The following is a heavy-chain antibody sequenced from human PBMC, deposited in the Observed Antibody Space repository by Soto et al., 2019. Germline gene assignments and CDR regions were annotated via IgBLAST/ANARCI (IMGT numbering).Heavy chain of an antibody. CDR1: GYNFTNYW. V-gene: IGHV5-51*01. CDR3: ARQQWLTYYYGMDV. J-gene: IGHJ6*02. Sequence: PGESNKISCKGAGYNFTNYWIAWVRQKPGKGLEWMGIIYPGDSDTRYSPSFQGQVTISADKSISTAYLQWSSLKASDTAMYYCARQQWLTYYYGMDVWGQGTTVTVSS. CDR2: IYPGDSDT. D-gene: IGHD5-18*01.